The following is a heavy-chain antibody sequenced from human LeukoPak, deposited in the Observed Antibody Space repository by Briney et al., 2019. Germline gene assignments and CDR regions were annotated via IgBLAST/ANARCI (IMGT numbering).Heavy chain of an antibody. Sequence: SVKVSCKASGGTFSSYAISWVRQAPGQGLEWMGGIIPIFGTANYAQKFQGRVTITTDESTSTAYMELSSLRSEDTAVYYCASSPRGWLQPWGQGTLVTVCS. J-gene: IGHJ5*02. CDR1: GGTFSSYA. V-gene: IGHV1-69*05. CDR3: ASSPRGWLQP. CDR2: IIPIFGTA. D-gene: IGHD5-24*01.